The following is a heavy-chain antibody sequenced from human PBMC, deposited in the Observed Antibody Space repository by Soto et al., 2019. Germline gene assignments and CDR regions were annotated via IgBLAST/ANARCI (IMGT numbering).Heavy chain of an antibody. V-gene: IGHV3-23*01. J-gene: IGHJ5*01. Sequence: DVQLLESGGGLVQPGGSLTLSCAASRFIFSEYAMNWVRQAPGKGLEWVSSIGGGNTDRYYADSVKGRFIVSRDNSKNTMYLQMNSRRDDDTAVYYCAKDAVSYNGKWDWFDSWGQGTLVTDSS. D-gene: IGHD1-26*01. CDR2: IGGGNTDR. CDR3: AKDAVSYNGKWDWFDS. CDR1: RFIFSEYA.